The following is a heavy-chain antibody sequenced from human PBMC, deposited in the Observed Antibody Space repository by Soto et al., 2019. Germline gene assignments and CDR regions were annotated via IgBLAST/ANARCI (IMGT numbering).Heavy chain of an antibody. J-gene: IGHJ4*02. CDR2: INHSGST. D-gene: IGHD3-10*01. CDR3: ARVTRGFYFDY. CDR1: GGSFSGYY. V-gene: IGHV4-34*01. Sequence: PSETLSLTCAVYGGSFSGYYWSWIRQPPGKGLEWIGEINHSGSTNYNPSLKSRVTISVDTSKNQFSLKQSSVTAADTAVYYCARVTRGFYFDYWGQGTLVTVSS.